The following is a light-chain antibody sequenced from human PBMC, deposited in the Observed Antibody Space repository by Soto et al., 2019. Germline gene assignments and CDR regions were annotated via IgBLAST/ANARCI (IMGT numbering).Light chain of an antibody. CDR1: SSDFGDDKY. V-gene: IGLV2-14*01. Sequence: QSALTQPASVSGSPGQSITVSCTGSSSDFGDDKYVSGYQQQPGKGPNLLIYGVNSRPSGISNRLSGSKSGNTASLTIYWSQVEDEAEYLCGSFTTSRIWVFGGGTKLTVL. J-gene: IGLJ3*02. CDR3: GSFTTSRIWV. CDR2: GVN.